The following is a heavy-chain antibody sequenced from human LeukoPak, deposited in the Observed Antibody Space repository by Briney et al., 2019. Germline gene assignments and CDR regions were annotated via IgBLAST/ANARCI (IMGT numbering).Heavy chain of an antibody. CDR1: GGSISSYY. CDR2: IYYSGST. D-gene: IGHD4-11*01. CDR3: AREWQYQFDF. Sequence: SETLSLTCTVSGGSISSYYWSWIRQPPGKGLEWIGYIYYSGSTNYNPSLKSRVTISVDTSKNQFSLKLSSVAAADTAVYYCAREWQYQFDFWGQGTLVTVSS. J-gene: IGHJ4*02. V-gene: IGHV4-59*12.